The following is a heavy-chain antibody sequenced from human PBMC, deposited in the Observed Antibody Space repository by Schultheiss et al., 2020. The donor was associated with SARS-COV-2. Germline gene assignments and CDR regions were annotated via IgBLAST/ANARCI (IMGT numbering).Heavy chain of an antibody. V-gene: IGHV5-10-1*01. CDR3: ARNNFGEMATKSDAFDI. J-gene: IGHJ3*02. D-gene: IGHD5-24*01. Sequence: GGSLRLSCKGSGYSFTSYWISWVRQMPGKGLEWMGRIDPSDSYTNYSPSFQGHVTISADKSISTAYLQWSSLKASDTAMYYCARNNFGEMATKSDAFDIWGQGTMVTVSS. CDR1: GYSFTSYW. CDR2: IDPSDSYT.